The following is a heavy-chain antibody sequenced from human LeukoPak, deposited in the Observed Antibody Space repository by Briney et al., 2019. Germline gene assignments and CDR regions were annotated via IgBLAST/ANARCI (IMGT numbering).Heavy chain of an antibody. D-gene: IGHD2-21*02. Sequence: SETPSLTCAVYGGSFSNYYWSWIRQPPGKGLEWIGEINHSGSTNYNPSLKSRITISVDTSKNQFSLKLSSVTAADTAVYSCARGDIVVVTAIRMISRFDPWGQGTLITVSS. CDR3: ARGDIVVVTAIRMISRFDP. CDR1: GGSFSNYY. J-gene: IGHJ5*02. V-gene: IGHV4-34*01. CDR2: INHSGST.